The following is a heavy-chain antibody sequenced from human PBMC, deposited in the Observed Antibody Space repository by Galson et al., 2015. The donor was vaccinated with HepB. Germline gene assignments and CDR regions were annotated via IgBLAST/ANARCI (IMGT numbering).Heavy chain of an antibody. CDR2: INPSGGST. V-gene: IGHV1-46*01. Sequence: SVKVSCKASGYTFTSYYMHWVRQAPGQGLEWMGIINPSGGSTSYAQKFQGRVTMTRDTSTSTVYMELSSLRSEDTAVYYCARGRGIVVVTANKAGIDYWGQGTLVTVSS. CDR1: GYTFTSYY. CDR3: ARGRGIVVVTANKAGIDY. D-gene: IGHD2-21*02. J-gene: IGHJ4*02.